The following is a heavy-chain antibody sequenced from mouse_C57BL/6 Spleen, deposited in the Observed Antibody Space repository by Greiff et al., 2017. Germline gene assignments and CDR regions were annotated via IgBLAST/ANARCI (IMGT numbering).Heavy chain of an antibody. Sequence: EVMLVESGGGLVKPGGSLKLSCAASGFTLSDYGMHWVRQAPEKGLEWVAYISSGSSTIYYAATVKGRVTISRDNAKNTLFLQMTSLRSEDTAMYYCARDGYGHYFDYWGQGTTLTVSS. D-gene: IGHD2-2*01. CDR3: ARDGYGHYFDY. CDR1: GFTLSDYG. CDR2: ISSGSSTI. J-gene: IGHJ2*01. V-gene: IGHV5-17*01.